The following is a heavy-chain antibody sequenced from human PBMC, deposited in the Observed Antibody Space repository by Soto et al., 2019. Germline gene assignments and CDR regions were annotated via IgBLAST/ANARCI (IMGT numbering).Heavy chain of an antibody. CDR3: ARGSGSYLEDYYYYGMDV. CDR2: ISAYNGNT. Sequence: ASVKVSCKASGYTFTSYGISWVRQAPGQGLEWVGWISAYNGNTNYAQKLQGRVTMTTDTSTSTAYMELRSLRSDDTAVYYCARGSGSYLEDYYYYGMDVWGQGTTVTVSS. D-gene: IGHD1-26*01. V-gene: IGHV1-18*04. J-gene: IGHJ6*02. CDR1: GYTFTSYG.